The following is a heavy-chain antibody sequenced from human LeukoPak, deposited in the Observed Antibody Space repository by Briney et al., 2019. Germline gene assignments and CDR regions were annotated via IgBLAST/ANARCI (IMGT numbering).Heavy chain of an antibody. D-gene: IGHD6-13*01. CDR2: ISTSGSTI. CDR3: ARDNRYSSPWGWFDP. Sequence: GGSLRLSCAASGFTFSSYEMNWVRQAPGKGLDWVSYISTSGSTIYYADSVKGRFTISRDNAKNSLYLQMNSLRAEDTAVYYCARDNRYSSPWGWFDPWGQGTLVTVSS. J-gene: IGHJ5*02. CDR1: GFTFSSYE. V-gene: IGHV3-48*03.